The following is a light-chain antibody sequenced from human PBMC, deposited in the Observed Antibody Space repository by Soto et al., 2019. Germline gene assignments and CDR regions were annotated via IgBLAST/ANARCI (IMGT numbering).Light chain of an antibody. J-gene: IGKJ4*01. CDR1: QNIDKNY. Sequence: EIVLTQSPGTLSLSPGESATLSCRASQNIDKNYLAWFQHKPGQAPSLLIYDASMRATGVPDRFSGSGSGTDFTLTVSRLEPEDFALYYCQQYATSPLTFGGGTKVDIK. CDR2: DAS. V-gene: IGKV3-20*01. CDR3: QQYATSPLT.